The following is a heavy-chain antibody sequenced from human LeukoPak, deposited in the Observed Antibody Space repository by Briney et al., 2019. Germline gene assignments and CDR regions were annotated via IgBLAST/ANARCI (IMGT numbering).Heavy chain of an antibody. CDR2: ISSSGSTI. J-gene: IGHJ4*02. D-gene: IGHD6-13*01. Sequence: PGGSLRLSCAASGFTFSDYYMSWIRQAPGKGLEWVSYISSSGSTIYYADSVKGRFTISRDNAKNSLYLQMNSLKTEDTAVYYCTRQWATAGAGPMDFDYWGQGTLVTVYS. CDR1: GFTFSDYY. CDR3: TRQWATAGAGPMDFDY. V-gene: IGHV3-11*01.